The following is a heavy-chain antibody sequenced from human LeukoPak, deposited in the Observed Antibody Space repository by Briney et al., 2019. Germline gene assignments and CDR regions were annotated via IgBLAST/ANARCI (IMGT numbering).Heavy chain of an antibody. CDR3: TTDLGLTMIRGVIVY. CDR2: IKSKGDGETI. CDR1: GFTFTNAW. D-gene: IGHD3-10*01. Sequence: GGSLRLSCAASGFTFTNAWMSWVRQAPGKGLEWVGRIKSKGDGETIDNAAPVKGRFTMSRDDSKATLYLRMSSLKAEDTAVYYCTTDLGLTMIRGVIVYWGQGALVTVSS. J-gene: IGHJ4*02. V-gene: IGHV3-15*01.